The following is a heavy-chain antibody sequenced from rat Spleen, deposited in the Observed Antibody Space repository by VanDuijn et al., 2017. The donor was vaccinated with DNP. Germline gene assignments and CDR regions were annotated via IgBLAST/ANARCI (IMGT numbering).Heavy chain of an antibody. CDR3: ARWNSGHFDY. D-gene: IGHD4-3*01. J-gene: IGHJ2*01. CDR1: GFTFNTYW. Sequence: EVQLVETGGGLVQPGRSLKLSCVASGFTFNTYWLSWIRQAPGKGLEWIASISTDGGNAYYPDSVKGRFTISRDNAKNTLYLQMNSLRSEDMATYYCARWNSGHFDYWGQGVMVPVSS. CDR2: ISTDGGNA. V-gene: IGHV5-58*01.